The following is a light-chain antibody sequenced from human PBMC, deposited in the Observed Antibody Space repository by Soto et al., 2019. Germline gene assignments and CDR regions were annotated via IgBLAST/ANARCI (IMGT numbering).Light chain of an antibody. CDR3: QQYKSYWT. CDR2: GAS. Sequence: DIQLTQSPSFLSASVGDRVTITFRASQGISSYLAWYQQKPRKAPEVLIFGASTLQSGVPSRFSGSGSGTEFTLTISSLQPDDFATYYCQQYKSYWTFGQGTKVDI. J-gene: IGKJ1*01. V-gene: IGKV1-9*01. CDR1: QGISSY.